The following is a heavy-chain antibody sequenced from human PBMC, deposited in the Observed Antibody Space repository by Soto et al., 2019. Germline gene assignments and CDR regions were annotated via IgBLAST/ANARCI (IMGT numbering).Heavy chain of an antibody. J-gene: IGHJ5*02. CDR1: GYTFSSYW. Sequence: GESLKISCKTSGYTFSSYWIVWVRQMPGKGLEWMGIIYPSDSKVKYSPPVEGQVTMSADKSISTTYLQWSSLKASDTAIYFCARGNVANFFEPWGQGTPVTVSS. V-gene: IGHV5-51*01. CDR2: IYPSDSKV. CDR3: ARGNVANFFEP.